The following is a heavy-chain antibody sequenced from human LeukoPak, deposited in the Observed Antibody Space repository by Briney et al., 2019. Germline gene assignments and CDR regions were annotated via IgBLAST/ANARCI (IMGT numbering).Heavy chain of an antibody. V-gene: IGHV4-4*02. J-gene: IGHJ3*02. CDR3: ASSSLVVVVTYGFDI. Sequence: SETLSLTCTVSNGHITSTTWWSWVRQPPGKGLDWIAEISHTESTNYNPSFNSRVTMSVDKSKNQFSLNLKSVTAADTALYYCASSSLVVVVTYGFDIWGRGTAVTVSS. CDR1: NGHITSTTW. CDR2: ISHTEST. D-gene: IGHD2-21*01.